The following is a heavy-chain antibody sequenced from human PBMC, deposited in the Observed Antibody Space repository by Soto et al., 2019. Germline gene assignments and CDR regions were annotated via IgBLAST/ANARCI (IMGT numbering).Heavy chain of an antibody. CDR3: AKDLTDNLYYYYYGMDV. Sequence: GGSLRLSCAASGFTFSSYGMHWVRQAPGKGLEWVAVISYDGSNKYYADSVKGRFTISRDNSKNTLYLQMNSLRAEDTAVYYCAKDLTDNLYYYYYGMDVWGQGTTVTVSS. CDR1: GFTFSSYG. CDR2: ISYDGSNK. D-gene: IGHD1-1*01. J-gene: IGHJ6*02. V-gene: IGHV3-30*18.